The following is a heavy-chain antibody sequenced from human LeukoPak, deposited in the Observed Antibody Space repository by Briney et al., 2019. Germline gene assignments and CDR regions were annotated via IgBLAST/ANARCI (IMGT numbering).Heavy chain of an antibody. D-gene: IGHD2-15*01. Sequence: GGSLRLSCATSGFTFSGDSMSWVRQAPGRGLEMVGCIRTNSDNATPAYAASVKGRFTVSRDDSKNTLYLQMNSLKAEDTAVYYCTTFEWWYEECDVWGQGTMVTVSS. CDR2: IRTNSDNATP. CDR1: GFTFSGDS. V-gene: IGHV3-15*01. CDR3: TTFEWWYEECDV. J-gene: IGHJ3*01.